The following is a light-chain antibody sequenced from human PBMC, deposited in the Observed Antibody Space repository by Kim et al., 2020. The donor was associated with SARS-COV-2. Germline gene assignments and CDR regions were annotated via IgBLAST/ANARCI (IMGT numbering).Light chain of an antibody. CDR2: LNSDGSH. Sequence: QLVLTQSPSASASLGASVKLTCTLNSGHSNYAIAWHQQQPEKGPRYLMKLNSDGSHTKGDGIPDRFSGSSSGAERYLTISSLQSEDEADYFCQTWGTGIHGVFGGGTQLTVL. J-gene: IGLJ3*02. CDR3: QTWGTGIHGV. CDR1: SGHSNYA. V-gene: IGLV4-69*01.